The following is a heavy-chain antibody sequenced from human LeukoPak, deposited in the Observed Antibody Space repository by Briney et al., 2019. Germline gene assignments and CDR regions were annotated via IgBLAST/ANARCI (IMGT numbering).Heavy chain of an antibody. J-gene: IGHJ4*02. V-gene: IGHV3-7*01. CDR2: IKQDGSER. D-gene: IGHD3-9*01. CDR3: AKGHADYDILTGYYGWMDY. CDR1: GFTFSTYW. Sequence: GGSLRLSCATSGFTFSTYWMSWVRQAPGKGLEWVANIKQDGSERNYVDSVKGRFTIFRDNSKNTLYLQMNSLRAEDTAVYYCAKGHADYDILTGYYGWMDYWGQGTLVTVSS.